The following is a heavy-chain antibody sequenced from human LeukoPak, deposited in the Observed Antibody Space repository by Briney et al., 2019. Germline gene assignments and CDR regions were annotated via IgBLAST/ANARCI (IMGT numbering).Heavy chain of an antibody. D-gene: IGHD1-1*01. CDR3: ARGLNEEDAFDI. Sequence: PGRSLRLSCTASGFTFGDYAMSWVRQAPGKGLEWVGFIRSKAYGGTTEYAASVKGRFTISRDNAKNSLYLQMNSLRAEDTAVYYCARGLNEEDAFDIWGQGTMVTVSS. J-gene: IGHJ3*02. CDR2: IRSKAYGGTT. CDR1: GFTFGDYA. V-gene: IGHV3-49*04.